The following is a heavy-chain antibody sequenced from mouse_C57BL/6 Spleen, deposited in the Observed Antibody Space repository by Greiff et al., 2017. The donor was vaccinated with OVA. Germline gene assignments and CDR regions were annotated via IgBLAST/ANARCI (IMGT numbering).Heavy chain of an antibody. V-gene: IGHV6-3*01. D-gene: IGHD1-2*01. Sequence: EVHLVESGGGLVQPGGSMKLSCVASGFTFSNYWMNWVRQSPEKGLEWVAQIRLKSDNYATHYAESVKGRFTISRDDSKSSVYLQMNNLRAEDTGIYYCTAAPWFAYWGQGTLVTVSA. CDR2: IRLKSDNYAT. J-gene: IGHJ3*01. CDR1: GFTFSNYW. CDR3: TAAPWFAY.